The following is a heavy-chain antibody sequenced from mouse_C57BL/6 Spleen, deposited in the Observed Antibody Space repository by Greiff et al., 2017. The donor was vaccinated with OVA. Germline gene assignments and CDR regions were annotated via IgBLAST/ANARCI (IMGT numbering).Heavy chain of an antibody. CDR3: ARSPYYYGSSYDYAMDY. Sequence: VQLQQSGAELARPGASVKLSCKASGYTFTSYGISWVKQRTGQGLEWIGEIYPRRGNTYYNEKFKGKATLTADKSSSAAYMELRSLTSEDSAVYFGARSPYYYGSSYDYAMDYWGQGTSVTVSS. J-gene: IGHJ4*01. CDR1: GYTFTSYG. D-gene: IGHD1-1*01. CDR2: IYPRRGNT. V-gene: IGHV1-81*01.